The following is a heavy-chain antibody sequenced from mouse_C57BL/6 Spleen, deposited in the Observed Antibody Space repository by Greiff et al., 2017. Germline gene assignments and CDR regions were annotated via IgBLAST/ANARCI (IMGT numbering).Heavy chain of an antibody. J-gene: IGHJ4*01. CDR2: IYPRSGNT. Sequence: VQLQQSGAELARPGASVKLSCKASGYTFTSYGISWVKQRTGQGLEWIGEIYPRSGNTYYNETFKGKATLTADKSSSTAYMELRSLTSEDAAVYFCARSRDYGAMDYWGQGTSVTVSS. D-gene: IGHD1-1*02. CDR3: ARSRDYGAMDY. CDR1: GYTFTSYG. V-gene: IGHV1-81*01.